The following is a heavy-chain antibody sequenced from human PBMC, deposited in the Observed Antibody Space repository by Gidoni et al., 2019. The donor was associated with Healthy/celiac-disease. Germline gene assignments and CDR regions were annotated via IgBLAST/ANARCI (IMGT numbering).Heavy chain of an antibody. D-gene: IGHD5-12*01. CDR1: GFTFTSSA. Sequence: QMQLVQSGPEVKKPGTSVKVSCKASGFTFTSSAVQWVRQARGQRLEWIGWIVGGSGNTNHAQKFQERVTITRDMSTSTAYMELSSLRSEDTAVYYCAAPYSGYDYICWGQGTLVTVSS. J-gene: IGHJ4*02. CDR2: IVGGSGNT. CDR3: AAPYSGYDYIC. V-gene: IGHV1-58*01.